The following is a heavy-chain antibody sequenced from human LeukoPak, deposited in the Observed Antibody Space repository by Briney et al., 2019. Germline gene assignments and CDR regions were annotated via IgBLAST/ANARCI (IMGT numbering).Heavy chain of an antibody. CDR3: ARDLSDRSSTSCYSSYYY. V-gene: IGHV3-21*01. CDR2: ISSSSSYI. D-gene: IGHD2-2*01. J-gene: IGHJ4*02. Sequence: GGSLRLSCAASGFTYSSYSMNWVRQAPGKGLEWVSSISSSSSYIYYADSVKGRFTISRDNAKNSLYLQMNSLRAEDTAVYYCARDLSDRSSTSCYSSYYYWGQGTLVTVSS. CDR1: GFTYSSYS.